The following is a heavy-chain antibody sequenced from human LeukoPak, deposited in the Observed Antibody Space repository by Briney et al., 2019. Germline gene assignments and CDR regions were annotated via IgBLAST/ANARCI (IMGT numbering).Heavy chain of an antibody. CDR2: IKQDGSKF. J-gene: IGHJ1*01. CDR1: GFTFSNYW. CDR3: ARAYKDRSLAGKKEFFQH. D-gene: IGHD6-19*01. V-gene: IGHV3-7*03. Sequence: TGGSLRLSCAASGFTFSNYWLTWVRQAPGKGLEWVANIKQDGSKFSYVDSVKGRFTISRDNANNFLYLQMNSLRAEDTALYYCARAYKDRSLAGKKEFFQHWGQGTLVTVSS.